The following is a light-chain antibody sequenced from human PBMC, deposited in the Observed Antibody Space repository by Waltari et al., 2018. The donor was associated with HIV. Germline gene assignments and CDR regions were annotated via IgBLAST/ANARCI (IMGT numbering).Light chain of an antibody. Sequence: QSALTQPPPASASPGQSLPMSCTGTSSDIGGYNYVSWHQQHPGKAPKLIMTEVTKRPSGVPDRFSGSKSGNTASLTVSGLQAEDEAHYYCSSYAPTNKFYVLFGGGTTLTVL. CDR1: SSDIGGYNY. CDR2: EVT. V-gene: IGLV2-8*01. J-gene: IGLJ2*01. CDR3: SSYAPTNKFYVL.